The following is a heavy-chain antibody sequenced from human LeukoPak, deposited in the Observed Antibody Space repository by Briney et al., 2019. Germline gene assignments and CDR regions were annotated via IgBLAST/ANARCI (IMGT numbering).Heavy chain of an antibody. V-gene: IGHV1-69*06. J-gene: IGHJ4*02. CDR1: GGTFSSYA. CDR3: ARDRIDSNRYFDY. Sequence: GSSVKVSRKASGGTFSSYAISWVRQAPGQGLEWMGRIIPIFGTANYAQKFQGRVTITADKSTSTAYMELSSLRSEDTAVYYCARDRIDSNRYFDYWGQGTLVTVSS. D-gene: IGHD3-22*01. CDR2: IIPIFGTA.